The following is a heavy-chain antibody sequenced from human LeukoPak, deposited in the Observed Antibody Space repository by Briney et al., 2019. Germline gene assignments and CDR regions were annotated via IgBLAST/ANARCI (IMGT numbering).Heavy chain of an antibody. CDR1: GFTFSSYA. CDR2: ISGSGGST. Sequence: PGGSLRLSCAASGFTFSSYAMSWVRQAPGKGLEWVSAISGSGGSTYYADSVKGQFTISRDNSKNTLYLQMNSLRAEDTAVYYCAETYSSSWYGNNWFDPWGQGALVTVSS. CDR3: AETYSSSWYGNNWFDP. J-gene: IGHJ5*02. V-gene: IGHV3-23*01. D-gene: IGHD6-13*01.